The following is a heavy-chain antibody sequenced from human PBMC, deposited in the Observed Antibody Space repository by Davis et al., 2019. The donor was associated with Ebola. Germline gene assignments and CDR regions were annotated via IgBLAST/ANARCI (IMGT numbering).Heavy chain of an antibody. V-gene: IGHV4-39*01. J-gene: IGHJ1*01. CDR1: SGSFSGYY. D-gene: IGHD1-1*01. CDR2: IYYSGST. CDR3: ARQYIRRYFQH. Sequence: SETLSLTCAVYSGSFSGYYWSWIRQPPGKGLEWIGSIYYSGSTYYNPSLKSRVTISVDTSKNQFSLKLSSVTAADTAVYYCARQYIRRYFQHWGQGTLVTVSS.